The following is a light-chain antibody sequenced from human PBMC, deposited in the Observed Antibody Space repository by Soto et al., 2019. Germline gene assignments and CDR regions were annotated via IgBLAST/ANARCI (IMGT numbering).Light chain of an antibody. Sequence: QSVLTQPASVSGSPGQSITISCTGTSSDVGGYNYVSWYQQHPGIAPKLLIYGVTNRPSGVSTRFSGSKSVNTASLTISGLPAEDEADYHCSSYTSASTLLYLFGTGTKLTVL. J-gene: IGLJ1*01. CDR1: SSDVGGYNY. CDR3: SSYTSASTLLYL. CDR2: GVT. V-gene: IGLV2-14*01.